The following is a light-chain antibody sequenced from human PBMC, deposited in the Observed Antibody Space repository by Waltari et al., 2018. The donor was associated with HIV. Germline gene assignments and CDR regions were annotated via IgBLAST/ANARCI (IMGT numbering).Light chain of an antibody. Sequence: QSALTQPASVSGSPGQSITISCTGTSSDVGSYNLVSWYQQHPGKAPKVMIYEVSKRPSGVSNRVSGSTSGNTASLTISGLQAEDEADYYCCSYAGSSTYVFGTGTKVTVL. CDR1: SSDVGSYNL. CDR2: EVS. CDR3: CSYAGSSTYV. V-gene: IGLV2-23*02. J-gene: IGLJ1*01.